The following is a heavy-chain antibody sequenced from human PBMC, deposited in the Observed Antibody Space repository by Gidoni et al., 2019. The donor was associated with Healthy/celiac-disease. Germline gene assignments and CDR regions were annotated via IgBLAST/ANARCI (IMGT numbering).Heavy chain of an antibody. CDR3: AGYSSGYSDGDY. CDR2: INHSGST. V-gene: IGHV4-34*01. CDR1: GGSFSGYY. J-gene: IGHJ4*02. Sequence: QAQLQQWGAGLLKPSETLSLTCAVYGGSFSGYYWSGIRQPPGKGLEWIGEINHSGSTNYNPSLKSRVTISVDTSKNQFSLKLSSVTAADTAVYYCAGYSSGYSDGDYWGQGTLVTVSS. D-gene: IGHD3-22*01.